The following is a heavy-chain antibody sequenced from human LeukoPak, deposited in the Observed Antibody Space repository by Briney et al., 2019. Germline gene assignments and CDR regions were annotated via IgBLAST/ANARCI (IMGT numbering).Heavy chain of an antibody. Sequence: SVKVSCKASGGTFITYGIDWVRQAPGQGLEWMGGIIPIFATPNYAQKFQGRVTITADESTSTTYMELSSLRSEDTAMYYCVRAVPHSAVESVAMRGPFDYWGQGTLVTVSS. CDR3: VRAVPHSAVESVAMRGPFDY. V-gene: IGHV1-69*01. J-gene: IGHJ4*02. CDR1: GGTFITYG. CDR2: IIPIFATP. D-gene: IGHD2-2*01.